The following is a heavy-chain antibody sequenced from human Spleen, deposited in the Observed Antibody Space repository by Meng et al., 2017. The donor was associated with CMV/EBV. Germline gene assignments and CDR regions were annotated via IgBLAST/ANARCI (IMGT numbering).Heavy chain of an antibody. CDR2: ISAYNGNT. CDR3: ASSYYYDSSGYYPFDY. J-gene: IGHJ4*02. CDR1: YPFTSDG. D-gene: IGHD3-22*01. V-gene: IGHV1-18*01. Sequence: YPFTSDGISWVRQAPGQGLEWMGWISAYNGNTNYAQKLQGRVTMTTDTSTSTAYMELRSLRSNDTAVYYCASSYYYDSSGYYPFDYWGQGTLVTVSS.